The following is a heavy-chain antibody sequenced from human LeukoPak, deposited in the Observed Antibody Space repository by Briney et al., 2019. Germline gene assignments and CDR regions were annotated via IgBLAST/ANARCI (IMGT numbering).Heavy chain of an antibody. D-gene: IGHD3-3*01. Sequence: GGSLRLSCAASGFTFSSYWMHWVRQAPGKGLVWVSRINSDESTTTYADSVKGRFTISRDNAKNTLYLQMNSLRAEDTAVYYCGRDLPIIGGRCCEGWGQGTLVTVSS. CDR2: INSDESTT. CDR1: GFTFSSYW. J-gene: IGHJ4*02. V-gene: IGHV3-74*03. CDR3: GRDLPIIGGRCCEG.